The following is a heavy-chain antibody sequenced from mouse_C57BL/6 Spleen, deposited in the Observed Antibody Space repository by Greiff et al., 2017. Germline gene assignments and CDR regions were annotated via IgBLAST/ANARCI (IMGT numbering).Heavy chain of an antibody. Sequence: VQLQQSGPELVKPGASVKISCKASGYTFTDYYINWVKQRPGQGLEWIGWIYPGSGNTKYNEKFKGKSTLTVDKSSSTAYMQLSSLTSEDSAVYYCARTPHYYGSSYYAMDYWGQGTSVTVSS. D-gene: IGHD1-1*01. CDR3: ARTPHYYGSSYYAMDY. J-gene: IGHJ4*01. CDR2: IYPGSGNT. V-gene: IGHV1-84*01. CDR1: GYTFTDYY.